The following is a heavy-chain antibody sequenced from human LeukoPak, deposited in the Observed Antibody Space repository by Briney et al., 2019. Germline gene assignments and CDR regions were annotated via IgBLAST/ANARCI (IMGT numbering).Heavy chain of an antibody. J-gene: IGHJ4*02. CDR3: AKDPFRPERVWNDEGYFDY. CDR1: GFAVSSNY. V-gene: IGHV3-64*01. Sequence: PGGSLRLSCAASGFAVSSNYMSWVRQAPGKGLEYVSAISSNGGSTYYANSVKGRFTISRDNSKNTLYLQMGSLRAEDMAVYYCAKDPFRPERVWNDEGYFDYWGQGTLVTVSS. D-gene: IGHD1-1*01. CDR2: ISSNGGST.